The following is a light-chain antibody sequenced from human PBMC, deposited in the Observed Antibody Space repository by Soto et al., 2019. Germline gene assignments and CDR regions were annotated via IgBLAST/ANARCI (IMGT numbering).Light chain of an antibody. CDR1: QSVTNS. V-gene: IGKV3-15*01. CDR3: QQYSTWPLT. Sequence: EIVMTQSPVTLSVSPGERATLSCRASQSVTNSYVAWYQQKPGQAPRLLIFGASTRDAGIPARFSGSGSGTEFNLTISSLQSDDVAVYYCQQYSTWPLTFGGGNRVEIK. CDR2: GAS. J-gene: IGKJ4*01.